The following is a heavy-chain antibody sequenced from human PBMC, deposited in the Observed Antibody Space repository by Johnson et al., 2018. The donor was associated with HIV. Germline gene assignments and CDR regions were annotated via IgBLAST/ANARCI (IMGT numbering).Heavy chain of an antibody. V-gene: IGHV3-30-3*01. Sequence: QVQLVESGGGVVQPGRSLRLSCAASGFTFSSYAMHWVRQAPGKGLEWVAVISYDGSNKYYADSVKGRFTISRDSSKNTLYLQMNSLRAEDTAVYYCASQVRGLRLGVDAFDIWGQGTMVTVSS. J-gene: IGHJ3*02. CDR1: GFTFSSYA. CDR3: ASQVRGLRLGVDAFDI. D-gene: IGHD3-16*01. CDR2: ISYDGSNK.